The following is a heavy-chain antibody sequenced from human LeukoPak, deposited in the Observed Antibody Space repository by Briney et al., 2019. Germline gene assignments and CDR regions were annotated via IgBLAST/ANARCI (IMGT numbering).Heavy chain of an antibody. Sequence: SETLSLTCTVSGASISDYYWTWIRQPPGKGLEWIGYIYYTGSTNYNPSLKSQVVISLDKSNNQFSLKLNSVTAADTAVYYCARFSTMLDFWGRGTLVTVSS. V-gene: IGHV4-59*01. CDR1: GASISDYY. D-gene: IGHD3-10*01. CDR2: IYYTGST. J-gene: IGHJ4*02. CDR3: ARFSTMLDF.